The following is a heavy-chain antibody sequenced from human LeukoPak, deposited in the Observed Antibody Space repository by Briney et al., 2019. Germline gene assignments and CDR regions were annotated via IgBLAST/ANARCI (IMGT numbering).Heavy chain of an antibody. J-gene: IGHJ4*02. V-gene: IGHV4-38-2*01. CDR2: IYHSGST. D-gene: IGHD6-13*01. Sequence: SETLSLTCAVSGYSISSGYYWGWIRQPPGKGLEWIGSIYHSGSTYYNPSLKSRVTISVDTSKNQFSLKLSSVTAADTAVYYCATIIAAAGIFGYWGQRTLVTVSS. CDR3: ATIIAAAGIFGY. CDR1: GYSISSGYY.